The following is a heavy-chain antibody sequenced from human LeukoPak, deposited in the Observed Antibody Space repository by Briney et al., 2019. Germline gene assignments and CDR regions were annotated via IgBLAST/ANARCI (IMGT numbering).Heavy chain of an antibody. V-gene: IGHV1-69*04. CDR1: GGTFSSYA. CDR3: ARGELDYSVSWFDP. Sequence: EASVKVSCKASGGTFSSYAISWVRQAPGQGLVWMGRIIPILGIANYAQKFQGRVTITADKSTSTAYMELSSLRSEDTAVYYCARGELDYSVSWFDPWGQGTLVTVSS. CDR2: IIPILGIA. D-gene: IGHD4-11*01. J-gene: IGHJ5*02.